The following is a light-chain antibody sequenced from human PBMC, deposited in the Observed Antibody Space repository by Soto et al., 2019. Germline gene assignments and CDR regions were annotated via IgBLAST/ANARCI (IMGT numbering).Light chain of an antibody. V-gene: IGKV2-24*01. CDR3: VEPTLLPHA. J-gene: IGKJ1*01. Sequence: EIVLTQTQLSSPVTLGQPASISCKSSQSLAHSDGSVYLSWLHQRPGQPPRLLIYKTSNRFPGVPDRFSGSGAGTDFTLLISKVEAEDVGVYFCVEPTLLPHAFAKGTKVE. CDR1: QSLAHSDGSVY. CDR2: KTS.